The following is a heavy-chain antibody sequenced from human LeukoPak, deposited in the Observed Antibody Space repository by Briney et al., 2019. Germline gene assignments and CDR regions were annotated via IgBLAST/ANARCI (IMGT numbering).Heavy chain of an antibody. CDR2: VYPGDSDT. Sequence: ESLEISCKGSGYSFTSYWIGWVRQMPGKGLEWMGIVYPGDSDTRYIPSFQGQVTMSADKSSNTAYLQWSSLKASDTAMYYCARQSVSRSWADYWGQGTLVTVSS. D-gene: IGHD6-13*01. V-gene: IGHV5-51*01. CDR3: ARQSVSRSWADY. CDR1: GYSFTSYW. J-gene: IGHJ4*02.